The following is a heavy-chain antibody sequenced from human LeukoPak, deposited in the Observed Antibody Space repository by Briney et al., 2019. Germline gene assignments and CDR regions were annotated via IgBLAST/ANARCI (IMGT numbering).Heavy chain of an antibody. V-gene: IGHV4-39*07. CDR1: GGSISRTSYY. D-gene: IGHD6-13*01. CDR2: IFYSGNT. J-gene: IGHJ4*02. Sequence: SETLSLTCTVSGGSISRTSYYWGWIRQPPGEGLEWIGSIFYSGNTYYNPSLESRLTISADTSKNQFSLNLNSVTAADTAVYFCVRGDSSTWFPSGLHIDHWGQGILVSVSS. CDR3: VRGDSSTWFPSGLHIDH.